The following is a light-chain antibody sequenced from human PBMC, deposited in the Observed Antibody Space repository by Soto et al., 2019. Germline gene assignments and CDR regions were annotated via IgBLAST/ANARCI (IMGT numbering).Light chain of an antibody. CDR2: AAS. V-gene: IGKV3-20*01. CDR1: QSVSSSF. Sequence: EIVLTQSPGTLSLSPGERATLSFRASQSVSSSFLAWYQQKPGQAPRLLIYAASSRATGVPDRFSGSGSGTDFTLTISRLEPDDFAVYYCQQYGSSPQTFGQGTKVDI. J-gene: IGKJ1*01. CDR3: QQYGSSPQT.